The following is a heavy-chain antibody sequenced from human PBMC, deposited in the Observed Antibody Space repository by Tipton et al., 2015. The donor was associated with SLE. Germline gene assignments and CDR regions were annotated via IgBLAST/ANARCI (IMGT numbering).Heavy chain of an antibody. D-gene: IGHD4-17*01. Sequence: TLSLTCAVYGGSVSDYFWSWIRQPPGKGLEWIGEINHSGQTSYNPSLKSRVTISLDTSKSQISLNLSSVTAADTAVYYCARAEDDYGDSDAFDIRGQGTVVTVS. J-gene: IGHJ3*02. CDR1: GGSVSDYF. CDR2: INHSGQT. V-gene: IGHV4-34*01. CDR3: ARAEDDYGDSDAFDI.